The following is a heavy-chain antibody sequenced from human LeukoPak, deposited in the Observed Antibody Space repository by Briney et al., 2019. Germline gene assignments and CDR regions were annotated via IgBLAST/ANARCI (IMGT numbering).Heavy chain of an antibody. V-gene: IGHV4-59*11. J-gene: IGHJ3*02. Sequence: KASETLSLTCTVSGGSISSHYWSWIRQPPGKGLEWIGYIYYSGSTNYNPSLKNRVTISVDTSKNQFSLKLSSVTAADTAVYYCARLRPYDFWSGYYYDAFDIWGQGTMVTVSS. CDR2: IYYSGST. D-gene: IGHD3-3*01. CDR1: GGSISSHY. CDR3: ARLRPYDFWSGYYYDAFDI.